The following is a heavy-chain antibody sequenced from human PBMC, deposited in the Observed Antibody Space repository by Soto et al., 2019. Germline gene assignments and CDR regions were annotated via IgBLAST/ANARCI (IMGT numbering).Heavy chain of an antibody. V-gene: IGHV1-69*12. CDR1: GGTFSSYA. CDR2: IIPLFGVP. J-gene: IGHJ4*02. CDR3: ARAYSSCLSGDFYY. D-gene: IGHD6-19*01. Sequence: QVQLVQSGAEVKKPGSSVKVSCKSSGGTFSSYAINWVRQAPGQGLEWMGGIIPLFGVPNYAQKFLGRVTITAGDSTTTAYMELSSLRAEDIAVYYCARAYSSCLSGDFYYWDQGILVIVSS.